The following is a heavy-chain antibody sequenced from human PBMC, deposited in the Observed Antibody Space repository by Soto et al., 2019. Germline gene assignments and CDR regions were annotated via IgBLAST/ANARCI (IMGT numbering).Heavy chain of an antibody. J-gene: IGHJ4*02. CDR2: ISAYNGNT. CDR1: GYTFTAYG. D-gene: IGHD3-10*01. CDR3: AREVSYGSGSLHWY. Sequence: ASVKVSCKASGYTFTAYGISWVRQAPGQGLEWMGWISAYNGNTKYAQNLQGRVTLTTDTSTSTAYMELRSLRSDDTAVYYCAREVSYGSGSLHWYWGQGTLVTVSS. V-gene: IGHV1-18*01.